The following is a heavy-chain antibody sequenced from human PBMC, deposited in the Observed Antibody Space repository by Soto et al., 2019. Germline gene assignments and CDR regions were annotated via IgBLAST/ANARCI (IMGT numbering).Heavy chain of an antibody. D-gene: IGHD2-2*01. CDR3: AKNPPAYCSSTSCYPWGIDY. CDR2: ISPDGSDV. V-gene: IGHV3-74*01. Sequence: PVGSLRLSCAASGFPFTNYWMDWVRQTPGKGLMWVSRISPDGSDVGYADSVEGRFTISRDNSKNTLYLQMNSLRAEDTAVYYCAKNPPAYCSSTSCYPWGIDYWGQGTLVTVSS. CDR1: GFPFTNYW. J-gene: IGHJ4*02.